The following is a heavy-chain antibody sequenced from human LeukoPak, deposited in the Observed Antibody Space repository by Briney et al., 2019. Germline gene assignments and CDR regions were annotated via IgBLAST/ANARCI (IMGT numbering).Heavy chain of an antibody. Sequence: ASVKVSCKASGYTFTGYYMHWVRQAPGQGLERMGRINPNSGGTNYAQKFQGRVTMTRDTPISTAYMELSRLRSDDTAVYYCARETTDGYSYAPYYYYGMDVWGQGTTVTVSS. J-gene: IGHJ6*02. CDR1: GYTFTGYY. V-gene: IGHV1-2*06. CDR2: INPNSGGT. D-gene: IGHD5-18*01. CDR3: ARETTDGYSYAPYYYYGMDV.